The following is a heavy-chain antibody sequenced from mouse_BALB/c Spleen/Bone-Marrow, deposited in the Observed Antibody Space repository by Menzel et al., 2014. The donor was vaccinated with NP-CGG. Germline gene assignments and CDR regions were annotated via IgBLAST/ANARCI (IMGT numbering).Heavy chain of an antibody. Sequence: DVELQESGPGLVKPSQSLSLTCTVTGYSITSDYAWNWIRQFQGNKLEWMGYISYSSSTNYNPSLKSRISITRDTSKNQFFLQLNSVTAEDTATYYCARWDYGDYAMDYWGQGTSVTVSS. V-gene: IGHV3-2*02. CDR2: ISYSSST. J-gene: IGHJ4*01. CDR1: GYSITSDYA. CDR3: ARWDYGDYAMDY. D-gene: IGHD1-2*01.